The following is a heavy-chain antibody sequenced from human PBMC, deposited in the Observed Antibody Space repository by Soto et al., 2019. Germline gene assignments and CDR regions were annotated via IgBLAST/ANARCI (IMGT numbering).Heavy chain of an antibody. CDR2: IYYSGST. V-gene: IGHV4-39*01. J-gene: IGHJ4*02. CDR1: GGSISSSSYY. CDR3: ARHPVRWLLPGTIDY. Sequence: SETLSLTCTVSGGSISSSSYYWGWIRQPPGKGLEWIGSIYYSGSTYYNPSLKSRVTISVDTSKNQFSLKLSSVTAADTAVYYCARHPVRWLLPGTIDYWGKGTLVTVSS. D-gene: IGHD1-26*01.